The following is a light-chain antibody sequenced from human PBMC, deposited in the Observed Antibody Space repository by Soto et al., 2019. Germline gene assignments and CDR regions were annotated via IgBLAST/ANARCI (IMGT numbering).Light chain of an antibody. V-gene: IGKV3D-20*02. Sequence: EIVLTQSPGTLSLSPGERATLSCRASQSVSSNYLAWYQQKPGQAPRLLIFGASIRATGIPDRFSGSGSGTDFTLTITRLEPEDFAFYYCQQRRTWPLTFGGGTRVDFK. CDR2: GAS. CDR1: QSVSSNY. J-gene: IGKJ4*01. CDR3: QQRRTWPLT.